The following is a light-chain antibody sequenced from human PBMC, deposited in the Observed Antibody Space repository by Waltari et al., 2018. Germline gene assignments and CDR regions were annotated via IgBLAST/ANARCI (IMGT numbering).Light chain of an antibody. CDR3: QHYLRLPVT. J-gene: IGKJ1*01. V-gene: IGKV3-20*01. CDR1: QSVTRA. CDR2: GAS. Sequence: EIVLTQSPGPLSLSPGESATLSCRTSQSVTRALACYQQKPGQAPRLLIYGASNRATGIPDRFRGSVSGTDFSLTISSLEPEDFAVYYCQHYLRLPVTFGQGTKVEVK.